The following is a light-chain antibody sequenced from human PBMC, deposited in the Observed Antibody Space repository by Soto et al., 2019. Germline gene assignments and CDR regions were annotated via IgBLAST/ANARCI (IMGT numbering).Light chain of an antibody. J-gene: IGKJ5*01. CDR1: QSVSSSY. Sequence: EIVLTQSPGTLSLSPGERATLSCRASQSVSSSYLAWYQQKPGQPPRLLIYDVSNRATGIPARFSGSGSGTDFTLTITSLEPEDFAVYFCHQRYNWPRVTFGQGTQLEIK. CDR3: HQRYNWPRVT. V-gene: IGKV3-11*01. CDR2: DVS.